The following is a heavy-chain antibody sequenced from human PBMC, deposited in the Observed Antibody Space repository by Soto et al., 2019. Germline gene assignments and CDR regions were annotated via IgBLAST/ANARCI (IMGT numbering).Heavy chain of an antibody. CDR1: GFTFSSYS. Sequence: EVQLVESGGGLVKPGGSLRLSCAASGFTFSSYSMNWVRQAPGKGLEWVSSISSSSSYIYYADSVKGRCTISRDNARNSLYLQRNSLKAEDTAVYYCARGGPITLRPGTDHYYSYYDMDVWGKGTTVTVSS. CDR3: ARGGPITLRPGTDHYYSYYDMDV. D-gene: IGHD3-10*01. CDR2: ISSSSSYI. J-gene: IGHJ6*03. V-gene: IGHV3-21*03.